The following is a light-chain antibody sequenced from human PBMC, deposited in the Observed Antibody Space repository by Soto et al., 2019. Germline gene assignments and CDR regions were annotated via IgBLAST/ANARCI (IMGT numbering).Light chain of an antibody. V-gene: IGLV2-14*01. Sequence: QSVLTQPASVSGSPGQSITISCTRTSSDVGGYNYVSWYQQHPGKAPKPMIYDVSDRPSGVSKRFSASKPGKPASLTISGIDADDDAAYYCSSYTSGFYVFGTLTQGTVL. CDR2: DVS. J-gene: IGLJ1*01. CDR3: SSYTSGFYV. CDR1: SSDVGGYNY.